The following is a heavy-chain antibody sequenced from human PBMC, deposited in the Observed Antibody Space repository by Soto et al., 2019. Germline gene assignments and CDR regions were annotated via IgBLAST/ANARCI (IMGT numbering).Heavy chain of an antibody. J-gene: IGHJ4*02. Sequence: QVQLQESGPGLVKPSQTLSLTCTVSGDSISSGDHYWIWLRQPPGKGLEWIGYIYYSGTTYSRPSLQSRVTISVDTSKNQFSLKLNSVTAADTAVYYCARGAYSDSSSYFDYWGQGTLVPVSS. CDR2: IYYSGTT. V-gene: IGHV4-30-4*01. CDR3: ARGAYSDSSSYFDY. D-gene: IGHD6-6*01. CDR1: GDSISSGDHY.